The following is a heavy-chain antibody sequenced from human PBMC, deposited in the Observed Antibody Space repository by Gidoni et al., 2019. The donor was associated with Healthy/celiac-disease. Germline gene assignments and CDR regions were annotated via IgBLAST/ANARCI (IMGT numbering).Heavy chain of an antibody. CDR2: ISYDGSNK. V-gene: IGHV3-30*18. D-gene: IGHD5-12*01. CDR3: AKDGRGYSGYDSPYYYYYYMDV. J-gene: IGHJ6*03. Sequence: QVQLVESGGGVVQPGRSLRLSCAASGFTFSSYGMHWVRQAPGKGLEWVAVISYDGSNKYYADSVKGRFTISRDNSKNTLYLQMNSLRAEDTAVYYCAKDGRGYSGYDSPYYYYYYMDVWGKGTTVTVSS. CDR1: GFTFSSYG.